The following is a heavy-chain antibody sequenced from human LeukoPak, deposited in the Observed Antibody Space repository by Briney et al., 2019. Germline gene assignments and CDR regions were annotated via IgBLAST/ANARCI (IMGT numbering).Heavy chain of an antibody. CDR3: ARVAAAADTVSGMDV. D-gene: IGHD6-13*01. Sequence: TSQTLSLTCTVSGGSISSGGYYWSWIRQPPGKGLEWIGYIYYSGSTNCNPSLKSRVTISVDTSKNQFSLKSSSVTAADTAVYYCARVAAAADTVSGMDVWGQGTTVTVSS. CDR2: IYYSGST. V-gene: IGHV4-61*08. J-gene: IGHJ6*02. CDR1: GGSISSGGYY.